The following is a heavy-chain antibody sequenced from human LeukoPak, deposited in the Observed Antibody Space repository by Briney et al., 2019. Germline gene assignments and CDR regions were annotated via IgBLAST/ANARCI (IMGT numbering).Heavy chain of an antibody. V-gene: IGHV3-53*01. CDR2: IYSGDNT. J-gene: IGHJ6*02. Sequence: PGGSLRLSCAATVVIVSSNYMSWVRQAPGKGLEWVSVIYSGDNTYYADSVKGRFTISRDNAKNSLYLQMNSLRAEDTAVYYCARDSSSWLYYYYGMDVWGQGTTVTVSS. D-gene: IGHD6-13*01. CDR3: ARDSSSWLYYYYGMDV. CDR1: VVIVSSNY.